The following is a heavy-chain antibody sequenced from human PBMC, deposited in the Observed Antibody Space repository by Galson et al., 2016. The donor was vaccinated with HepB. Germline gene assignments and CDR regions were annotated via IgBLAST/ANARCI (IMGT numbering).Heavy chain of an antibody. J-gene: IGHJ1*01. D-gene: IGHD3-3*01. CDR1: GFAFRTYS. CDR2: ITGTDYYT. CDR3: ATDRRSIFGAVTEYFQH. Sequence: SLRLSCAASGFAFRTYSMNWVRQTPGKGLEWVASITGTDYYTYYADSVKGRFTISRDNAKNSLYLQMNSLRDEDTAVYYCATDRRSIFGAVTEYFQHWGQGTLVTVSS. V-gene: IGHV3-21*01.